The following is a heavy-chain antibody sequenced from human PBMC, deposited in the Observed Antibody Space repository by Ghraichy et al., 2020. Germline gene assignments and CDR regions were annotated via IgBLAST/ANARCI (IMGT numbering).Heavy chain of an antibody. Sequence: GGSLRLSCAASGFTFSSYSMNWVRQAPGKGLEWVSSISSSSSYIYYADSVKGRFTISRDNAKNSLYLQMNSLRAEDTAVYYCARAQWIQLWSPIQEGAIDYWGQGTLVTVSS. D-gene: IGHD5-18*01. J-gene: IGHJ4*02. CDR3: ARAQWIQLWSPIQEGAIDY. V-gene: IGHV3-21*01. CDR1: GFTFSSYS. CDR2: ISSSSSYI.